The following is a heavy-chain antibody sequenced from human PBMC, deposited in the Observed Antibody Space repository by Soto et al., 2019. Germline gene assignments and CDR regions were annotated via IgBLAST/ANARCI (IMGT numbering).Heavy chain of an antibody. D-gene: IGHD2-2*01. Sequence: PGGSLRLSCAASGFTFSNVWLSWVRQGPGKGLEWLGRIKSRTENETTDYASPARGRFIISRDNSKNMLYLQLNSLKSAVTGVYYCVTVLPHANSWFDYWGQGTPVTVSS. CDR1: GFTFSNVW. CDR2: IKSRTENETT. V-gene: IGHV3-15*01. CDR3: VTVLPHANSWFDY. J-gene: IGHJ4*02.